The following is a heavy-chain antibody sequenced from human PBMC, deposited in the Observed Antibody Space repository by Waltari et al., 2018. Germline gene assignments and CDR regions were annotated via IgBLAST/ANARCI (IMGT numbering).Heavy chain of an antibody. CDR2: RKQDGSEK. D-gene: IGHD1-26*01. CDR3: AGYSGSLDAFDI. J-gene: IGHJ3*02. CDR1: GFTFSSYW. Sequence: EVQLVESGGGLVQPGGSLRLSCAASGFTFSSYWMSWVRQAPGKGLGGVANRKQDGSEKYYVDSVKGRFTISRDNAKNSLYLQMNSLRAEDTAVYYCAGYSGSLDAFDIWGQGTMVTVSS. V-gene: IGHV3-7*01.